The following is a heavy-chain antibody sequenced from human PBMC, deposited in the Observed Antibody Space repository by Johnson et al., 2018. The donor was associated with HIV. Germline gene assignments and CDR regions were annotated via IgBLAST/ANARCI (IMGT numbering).Heavy chain of an antibody. V-gene: IGHV3-30*04. J-gene: IGHJ3*02. CDR3: ARVDGSTWYSLYDAFDI. D-gene: IGHD6-13*01. Sequence: QVQLVESGGGVVQPGRSLRLSCAASGFTFSSYAMHWVRQAPGKGLEWVAVISYDGSNKYYADSVKGRFTISSDNSKNTLYLQMNSLRAEDTAVYYCARVDGSTWYSLYDAFDIWGQGTMVTVSS. CDR1: GFTFSSYA. CDR2: ISYDGSNK.